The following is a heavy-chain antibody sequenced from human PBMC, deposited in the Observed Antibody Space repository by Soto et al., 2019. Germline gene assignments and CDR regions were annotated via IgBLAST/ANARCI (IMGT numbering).Heavy chain of an antibody. D-gene: IGHD2-2*01. V-gene: IGHV2-5*02. CDR1: GFSLSSSGVG. Sequence: QITLKESGPTLVKPTQTLTLTCTFSGFSLSSSGVGVGWIRQPPGKALEWLALIYWDDDKRYSPSLKSRLTITKDTSKNQMVLTMTNMDPVDTATYYCAHRGVDVSLDYWGQGTLVTVSS. CDR3: AHRGVDVSLDY. J-gene: IGHJ4*02. CDR2: IYWDDDK.